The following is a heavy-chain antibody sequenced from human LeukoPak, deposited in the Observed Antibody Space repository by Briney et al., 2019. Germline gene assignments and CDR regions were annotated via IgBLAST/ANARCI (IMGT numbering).Heavy chain of an antibody. CDR3: ARRRYFDWPDPHDYLDS. Sequence: SETLSLTCTVSGGSIRSHYWTWIRQAPGKALEWIGNIYFTGSTNYNPSLKSRVSISVDLSRDQLSLRLTSVTAADTAVYYCARRRYFDWPDPHDYLDSWGKGILVTVSS. J-gene: IGHJ4*02. V-gene: IGHV4-59*08. D-gene: IGHD3-9*01. CDR1: GGSIRSHY. CDR2: IYFTGST.